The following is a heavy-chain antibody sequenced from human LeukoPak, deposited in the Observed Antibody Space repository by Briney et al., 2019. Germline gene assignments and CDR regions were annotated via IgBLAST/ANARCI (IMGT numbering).Heavy chain of an antibody. CDR3: VRGVEGYYDSSGYYSP. D-gene: IGHD3-22*01. Sequence: GASVKVSCKGSGYTFTGYYMHWVRQATGQGLEWMGWINPNSGGTNYAQKFQGRVTMTRDTSISTAYMELSRLRSDDTAVYYCVRGVEGYYDSSGYYSPWGQGTLVTVSS. CDR1: GYTFTGYY. V-gene: IGHV1-2*02. CDR2: INPNSGGT. J-gene: IGHJ5*02.